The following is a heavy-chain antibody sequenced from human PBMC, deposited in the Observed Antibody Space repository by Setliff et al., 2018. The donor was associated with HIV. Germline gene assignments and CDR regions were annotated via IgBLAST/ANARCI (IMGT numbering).Heavy chain of an antibody. Sequence: ASVKVSCKVSGYSFINNYMHWVRQAPGQGLEWMGWINPNSGGTNYAQKFQGRVTMTRDTSITTAYMELSSLRSDDTAVYYCARYTSGWFHFDYWGQGTLVTVSS. J-gene: IGHJ4*02. CDR3: ARYTSGWFHFDY. CDR1: GYSFINNY. V-gene: IGHV1-2*02. CDR2: INPNSGGT. D-gene: IGHD6-19*01.